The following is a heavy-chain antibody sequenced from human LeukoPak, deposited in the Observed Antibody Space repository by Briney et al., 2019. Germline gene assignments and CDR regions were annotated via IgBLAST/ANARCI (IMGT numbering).Heavy chain of an antibody. V-gene: IGHV4-59*01. J-gene: IGHJ4*02. CDR1: VGSISTYY. CDR3: ARAGGGYSFDY. D-gene: IGHD5-18*01. Sequence: SETLSLTCTVSVGSISTYYWSWIRQPPGKELEWIGYSYYSGSTTHNPSLQSRVTISVDTSRNQFSLKLTSVTAADTAVYYCARAGGGYSFDYWGQGTLVTVSS. CDR2: SYYSGST.